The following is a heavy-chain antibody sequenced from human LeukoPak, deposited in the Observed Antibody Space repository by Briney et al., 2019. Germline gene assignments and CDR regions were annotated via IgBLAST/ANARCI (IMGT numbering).Heavy chain of an antibody. J-gene: IGHJ4*02. Sequence: SETLSLTCTVSGGSISSSGYYWGWIRQPPGKGLEWIGSIYYSGSTYYNPSLKSRVTISVDTSKNQFSLKLSSVTAADTAVYYCARVLNYYDSSGYYRWGQGTLVTVSS. CDR3: ARVLNYYDSSGYYR. V-gene: IGHV4-39*07. CDR1: GGSISSSGYY. D-gene: IGHD3-22*01. CDR2: IYYSGST.